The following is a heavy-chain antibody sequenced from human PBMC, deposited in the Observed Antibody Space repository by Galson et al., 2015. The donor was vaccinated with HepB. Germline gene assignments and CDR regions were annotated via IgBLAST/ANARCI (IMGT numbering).Heavy chain of an antibody. Sequence: LRLSCAASGFTFTSYGMSWVRQAPGKGLEWVSAISGSGGSTDYADSVKGRFTISRDNSKNTLFLQMDSLRAEDTAVYYCAKPTMSRRWYLDYWGQGTLVTVSS. J-gene: IGHJ4*02. V-gene: IGHV3-23*01. CDR2: ISGSGGST. CDR1: GFTFTSYG. CDR3: AKPTMSRRWYLDY. D-gene: IGHD3-10*02.